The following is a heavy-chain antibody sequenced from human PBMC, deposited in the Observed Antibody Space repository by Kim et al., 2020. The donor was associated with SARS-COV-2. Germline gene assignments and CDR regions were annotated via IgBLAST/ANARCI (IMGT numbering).Heavy chain of an antibody. CDR1: GFTFSNYW. CDR3: TTGTTY. D-gene: IGHD4-17*01. V-gene: IGHV3-7*05. J-gene: IGHJ4*02. Sequence: GGSLRLSCAASGFTFSNYWMNWVRQAPGKGLEWVANMNQHGSAKRYVDSVKGRFTISRDNAKNSLYLQMNTLGAEDTALYYCTTGTTYWGQGTLGTVSS. CDR2: MNQHGSAK.